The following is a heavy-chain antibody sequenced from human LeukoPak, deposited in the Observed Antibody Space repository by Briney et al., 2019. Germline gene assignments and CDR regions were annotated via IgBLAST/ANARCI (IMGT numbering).Heavy chain of an antibody. V-gene: IGHV3-74*01. CDR3: ARCRPDWGMDV. Sequence: GGSLRLSCAASGFTFSSYWVHWVRQAPGKGLVWVSRINSDGSSTNDADSMKGRFTMFRDNAKNTLYLQMNSLRAEDTAVYYCARCRPDWGMDVWGKGTTVTVSS. D-gene: IGHD3-16*01. CDR2: INSDGSST. J-gene: IGHJ6*03. CDR1: GFTFSSYW.